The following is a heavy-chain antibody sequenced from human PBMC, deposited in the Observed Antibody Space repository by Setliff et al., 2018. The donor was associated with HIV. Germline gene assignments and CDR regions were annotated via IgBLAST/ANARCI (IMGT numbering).Heavy chain of an antibody. CDR1: GDSIGDYY. D-gene: IGHD3-10*01. CDR2: VYASAYS. V-gene: IGHV4-4*07. Sequence: KTSETLSLTCTASGDSIGDYYWNWIRQPAGKGLEWIGRVYASAYSNYNPSLKSRVTMSVDTSQNQFSLKLRSVNAADTAVYYCARDWVTRSNYYGSGSPWYFDFWGRGILVTVSS. CDR3: ARDWVTRSNYYGSGSPWYFDF. J-gene: IGHJ2*01.